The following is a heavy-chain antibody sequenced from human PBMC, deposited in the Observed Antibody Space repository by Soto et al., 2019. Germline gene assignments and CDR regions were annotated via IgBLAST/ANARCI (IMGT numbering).Heavy chain of an antibody. CDR2: IYYSGST. Sequence: FVTLSLTCTVSGGSISSYSWSWVRQPPGKGLEWIGYIYYSGSTNYNPSLKSRVTISVDTSKNQFSLKLSSVTAADTAVYYCARLPRTTVTKAAFDYWGQGTLVTAPQ. J-gene: IGHJ4*02. V-gene: IGHV4-59*08. D-gene: IGHD4-4*01. CDR1: GGSISSYS. CDR3: ARLPRTTVTKAAFDY.